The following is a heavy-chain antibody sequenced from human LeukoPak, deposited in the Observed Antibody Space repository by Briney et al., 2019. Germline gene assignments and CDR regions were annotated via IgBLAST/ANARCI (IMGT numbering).Heavy chain of an antibody. CDR3: ARDWLRFGELLAFDY. J-gene: IGHJ4*02. CDR2: ISSSSSYI. Sequence: GGSLRLSCAASGFTFSSYSMNWVRQAPGKVLERVSSISSSSSYIYYADSVKGRFTISRDNAKNSLYLQMNSLRAEDTAVYYCARDWLRFGELLAFDYWGQGTLVTVSS. V-gene: IGHV3-21*01. D-gene: IGHD3-10*01. CDR1: GFTFSSYS.